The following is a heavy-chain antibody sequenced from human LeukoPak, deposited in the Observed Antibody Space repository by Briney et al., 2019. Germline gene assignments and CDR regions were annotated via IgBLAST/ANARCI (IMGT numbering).Heavy chain of an antibody. J-gene: IGHJ3*02. Sequence: GGSLRLSCAASGFSFSTYEFHWVRHAPGKGLEWVSYISASGQTIYYADSVRGRFTISRDNAKNSLYLQMNSLGAEDTAVYPCARDRDVDYGNDGFDIWGQGTTVTVSS. CDR3: ARDRDVDYGNDGFDI. V-gene: IGHV3-48*03. CDR2: ISASGQTI. CDR1: GFSFSTYE. D-gene: IGHD4/OR15-4a*01.